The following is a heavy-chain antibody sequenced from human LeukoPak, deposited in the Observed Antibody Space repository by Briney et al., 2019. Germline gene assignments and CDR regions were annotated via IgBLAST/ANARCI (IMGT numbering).Heavy chain of an antibody. V-gene: IGHV1-18*01. CDR3: ARGFGSGSYPFDH. J-gene: IGHJ4*02. CDR1: GYTFTDYG. CDR2: VSSYNGNT. Sequence: GASVKVSCKASGYTFTDYGVTWVRQAPGQGLEWMGWVSSYNGNTKYAQKVQGRVTMTTDTSTSTAYLELRSLRSDDTAVYYCARGFGSGSYPFDHWGQGTPVTVSS. D-gene: IGHD3-10*01.